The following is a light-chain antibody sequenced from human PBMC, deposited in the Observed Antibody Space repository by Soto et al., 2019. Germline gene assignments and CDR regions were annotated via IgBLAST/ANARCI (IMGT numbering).Light chain of an antibody. V-gene: IGKV3-11*01. CDR3: QQYSRAPIT. CDR2: DAS. Sequence: ILLTQSPTPQSLSPGQRATLSCRASQNVANSLAWYQEKPGQAPRLLIYDASNRATGIPPRFSGSGSGTDFTLTISRLEPEDSAVYYCQQYSRAPITFGQGTRLEIK. J-gene: IGKJ5*01. CDR1: QNVANS.